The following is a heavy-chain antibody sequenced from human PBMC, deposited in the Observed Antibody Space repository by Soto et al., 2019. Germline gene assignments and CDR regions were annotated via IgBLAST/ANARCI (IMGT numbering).Heavy chain of an antibody. Sequence: SLRLSCAASGFTFSNYAMNWVRQAPGKGLEWVSSISGSGDSIYYADSVKGRFTISRDNSNSTLFLQMNSLRAEDTAVYYCARSNSRDFRGGMDVWGQGTTVTVSS. CDR2: ISGSGDSI. V-gene: IGHV3-23*01. J-gene: IGHJ6*02. CDR1: GFTFSNYA. D-gene: IGHD7-27*01. CDR3: ARSNSRDFRGGMDV.